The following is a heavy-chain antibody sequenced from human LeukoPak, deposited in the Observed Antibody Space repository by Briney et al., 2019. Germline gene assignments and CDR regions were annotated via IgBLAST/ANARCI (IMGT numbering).Heavy chain of an antibody. Sequence: PGGSLRLSCAASGFTFSSYGVHWVRQAPGKGLEWVAVIAYDGSKEYYADSVKGRFTISRDNSKNTLYLQMNSLRAEDTAVYYCARDSQRGYSYSDYWGQGTLVTVSS. CDR1: GFTFSSYG. J-gene: IGHJ4*02. CDR2: IAYDGSKE. V-gene: IGHV3-30*02. CDR3: ARDSQRGYSYSDY. D-gene: IGHD5-18*01.